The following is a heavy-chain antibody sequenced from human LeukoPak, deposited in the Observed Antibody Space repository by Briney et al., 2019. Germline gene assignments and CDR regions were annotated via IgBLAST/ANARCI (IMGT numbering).Heavy chain of an antibody. CDR3: ARHGILTDHSIRY. CDR1: GGSLTTNTFY. D-gene: IGHD3-9*01. CDR2: VYHTGIT. V-gene: IGHV4-39*01. J-gene: IGHJ4*02. Sequence: PSETLSLTCTLSGGSLTTNTFYWGWIRQPPGKGLEWIGTVYHTGITHYNPSLKSRITISVDTSKNHFSLNLTSVTAADTAVYFCARHGILTDHSIRYWGQGLLVTVSS.